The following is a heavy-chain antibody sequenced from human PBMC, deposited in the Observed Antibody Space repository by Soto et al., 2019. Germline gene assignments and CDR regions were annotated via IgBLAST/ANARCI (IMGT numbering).Heavy chain of an antibody. CDR2: IYYSGST. D-gene: IGHD1-7*01. CDR3: ARHGLELRGLYYYYYYMDV. CDR1: GDSISSSSNH. J-gene: IGHJ6*03. Sequence: PSETLSLTCTVSGDSISSSSNHWGWIRQPPGKGLEWIGYIYYSGSTNYNPSLKSRVTISVDTSKNQFSLKLSSVTAADTAVYYCARHGLELRGLYYYYYYMDVWGKGTTVTVSS. V-gene: IGHV4-61*05.